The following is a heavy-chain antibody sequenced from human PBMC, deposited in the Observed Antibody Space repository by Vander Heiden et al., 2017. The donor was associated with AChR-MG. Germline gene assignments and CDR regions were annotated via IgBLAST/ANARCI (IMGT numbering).Heavy chain of an antibody. J-gene: IGHJ4*02. Sequence: QVQLVEAGGNVVQPGGSLRPSCAASGVTFSNYGIHWVRQAPGKGLEWVAFIQYDGIIKYYADSVKDRFTISRDNSKNTLYLQMNSLRPEDTAVYYCAKFEGYDSYWGQGTLVTVSS. CDR2: IQYDGIIK. D-gene: IGHD3-22*01. CDR3: AKFEGYDSY. V-gene: IGHV3-30*02. CDR1: GVTFSNYG.